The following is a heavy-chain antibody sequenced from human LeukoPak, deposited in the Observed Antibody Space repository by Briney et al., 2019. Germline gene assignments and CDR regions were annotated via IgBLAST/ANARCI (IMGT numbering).Heavy chain of an antibody. V-gene: IGHV1-69*05. CDR2: IIPIFGTA. CDR1: GGTFSSYA. D-gene: IGHD3-9*01. J-gene: IGHJ4*02. Sequence: GSSVKVSCKASGGTFSSYAISWVRQAPGQGLEWMGGIIPIFGTANYAQKFRGRVTITTDESTSTAYMELSSLRSEDTAVYYCAMSVYPDFDWLSRFDYWGQGTLVTVSS. CDR3: AMSVYPDFDWLSRFDY.